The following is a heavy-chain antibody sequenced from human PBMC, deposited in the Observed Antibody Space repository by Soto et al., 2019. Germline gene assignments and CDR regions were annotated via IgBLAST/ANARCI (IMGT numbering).Heavy chain of an antibody. Sequence: QMQLVQSGPEVKKPGTSVKVSCKASGFTFTSSAVQWVRQARGQRLEWIGWIVVGSGNTNYAQKFQERVTITRDMSTSTAYMELSSLRSEDTAVYYCAAGGLGYCSGGSGYSGYWGQGTLVTVSS. CDR1: GFTFTSSA. D-gene: IGHD2-15*01. J-gene: IGHJ4*02. CDR3: AAGGLGYCSGGSGYSGY. CDR2: IVVGSGNT. V-gene: IGHV1-58*01.